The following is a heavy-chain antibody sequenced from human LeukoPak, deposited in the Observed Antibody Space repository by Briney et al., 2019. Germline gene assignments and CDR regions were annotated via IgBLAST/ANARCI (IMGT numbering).Heavy chain of an antibody. CDR2: IYYSGST. CDR1: GGSISSGDYY. V-gene: IGHV4-30-4*08. D-gene: IGHD2-2*01. Sequence: PSETLSLTCTVSGGSISSGDYYWSWIRQPPGKGLEWIGYIYYSGSTYYNPSLKSRVTISVDTSKNQFSLKLSSVTAADTAVYYCARHPQGYCSSTSCENDAFDIWGQGTMVTVSS. CDR3: ARHPQGYCSSTSCENDAFDI. J-gene: IGHJ3*02.